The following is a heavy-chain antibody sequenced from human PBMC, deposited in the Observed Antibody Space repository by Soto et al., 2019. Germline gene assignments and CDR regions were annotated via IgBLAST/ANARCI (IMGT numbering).Heavy chain of an antibody. Sequence: VVSLRLSYAASGFTFSSYAMSWVRQAPGKGLEWVSAISGSGGSTYYADSVKGRFTISRDNSKNTLYLQMNSLRAEDTAVYYCAKDLGDQPLANWGQGTLVTVSS. CDR1: GFTFSSYA. CDR2: ISGSGGST. D-gene: IGHD3-16*01. J-gene: IGHJ4*02. V-gene: IGHV3-23*01. CDR3: AKDLGDQPLAN.